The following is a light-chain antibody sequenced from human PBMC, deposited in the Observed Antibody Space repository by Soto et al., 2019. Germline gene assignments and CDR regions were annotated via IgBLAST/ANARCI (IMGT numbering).Light chain of an antibody. V-gene: IGLV2-14*01. CDR2: EVN. CDR1: SSDVGGYNY. CDR3: SSYTSSSALDRG. Sequence: QSSLAQPASVSGSLGQSITISCTGTSSDVGGYNYVSWYQQDPGKAPKLMIYEVNNRPSGVSNRFSGSKSGNTASLTISGLQAEDETDYYCSSYTSSSALDRGVGTGTKVTV. J-gene: IGLJ1*01.